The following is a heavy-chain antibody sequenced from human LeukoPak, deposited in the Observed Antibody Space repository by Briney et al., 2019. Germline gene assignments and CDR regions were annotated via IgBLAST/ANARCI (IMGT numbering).Heavy chain of an antibody. CDR1: GFTVSSNY. V-gene: IGHV3-53*01. Sequence: GGSLRLSCAASGFTVSSNYMSWVRQAPGKGLEWVSVIYSGGSTDYADSVKGRFTISRDNSKNTLYLQMNSLRVEDTAVYYCARSSRYDILTGYSEEDAFDIWGQGTMVTVSS. CDR3: ARSSRYDILTGYSEEDAFDI. D-gene: IGHD3-9*01. J-gene: IGHJ3*02. CDR2: IYSGGST.